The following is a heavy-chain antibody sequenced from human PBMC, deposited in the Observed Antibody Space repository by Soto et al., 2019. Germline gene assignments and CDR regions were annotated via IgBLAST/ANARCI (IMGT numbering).Heavy chain of an antibody. D-gene: IGHD1-26*01. Sequence: SETLSLTCAVYGESFSGYYWTWLRQPPGEGLEWIGEITPSGSTNYNPSLKSRVAISADTFKNQFSLELTSVTDADTAVYFCARATIKAHQVAGQAPTSQTLDYWGQGALVTVSS. CDR3: ARATIKAHQVAGQAPTSQTLDY. V-gene: IGHV4-34*01. CDR2: ITPSGST. J-gene: IGHJ4*02. CDR1: GESFSGYY.